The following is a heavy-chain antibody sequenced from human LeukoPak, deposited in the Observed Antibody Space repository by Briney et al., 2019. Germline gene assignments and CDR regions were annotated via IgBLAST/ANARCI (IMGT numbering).Heavy chain of an antibody. Sequence: PSETLSLTCSVSGVSINSSSYYWGWVRQSPGKGLEWIGSMYYRGTTYENSSLKSRLTLSIDTSNNQFSLKLTSVTAADTAVYYCAREYSRSVVAGSRPDLWGQGLLVTVSS. CDR3: AREYSRSVVAGSRPDL. CDR2: MYYRGTT. D-gene: IGHD2-21*01. J-gene: IGHJ4*02. CDR1: GVSINSSSYY. V-gene: IGHV4-39*02.